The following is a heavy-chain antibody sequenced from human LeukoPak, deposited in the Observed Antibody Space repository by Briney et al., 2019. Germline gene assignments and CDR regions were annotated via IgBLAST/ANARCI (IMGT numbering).Heavy chain of an antibody. CDR2: IYYSGST. D-gene: IGHD4-23*01. J-gene: IGHJ3*02. CDR3: ARHGGNSRIRAFDI. Sequence: PSDTLTLTCTVSGGSISSSSYYWGWIRQPPGKGLEWIGSIYYSGSTYYNPSLKSRVTISVDTSKNQFSLKLSSVTAADTAVYYCARHGGNSRIRAFDIWGQGTMVTVSS. V-gene: IGHV4-39*01. CDR1: GGSISSSSYY.